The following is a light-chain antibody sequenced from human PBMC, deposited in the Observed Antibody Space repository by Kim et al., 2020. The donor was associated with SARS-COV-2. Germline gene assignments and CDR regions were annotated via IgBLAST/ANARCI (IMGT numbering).Light chain of an antibody. CDR3: QSYNRDNVI. J-gene: IGLJ2*01. Sequence: NFMLTQPHSVSESPGKTVTISCTRSSGSIDDNYVQWYQQRPGGVPTTVIYEDDQRPSGVSDRFSGSIDNSSNSASLTFSGLRTEDEADYYCQSYNRDNVIFGGGTQLTVL. V-gene: IGLV6-57*04. CDR2: EDD. CDR1: SGSIDDNY.